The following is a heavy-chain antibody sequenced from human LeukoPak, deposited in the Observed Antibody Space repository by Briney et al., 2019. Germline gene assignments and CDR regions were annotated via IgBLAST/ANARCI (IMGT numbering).Heavy chain of an antibody. D-gene: IGHD3-16*01. Sequence: GGSLRLSCAASGFTFNDYAMHWVRQAPGKGLEWVSLISGDGGFTYYADSVKGRFTISRDNTKNSLYLQMNSLRTEDTALYYCASGGTDYWGQGTLVRVSS. CDR3: ASGGTDY. CDR1: GFTFNDYA. CDR2: ISGDGGFT. V-gene: IGHV3-43*02. J-gene: IGHJ4*02.